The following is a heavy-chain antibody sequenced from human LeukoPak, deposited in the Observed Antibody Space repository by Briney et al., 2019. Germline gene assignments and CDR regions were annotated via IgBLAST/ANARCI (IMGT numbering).Heavy chain of an antibody. CDR3: AKQLGYCSDGSCYFPY. D-gene: IGHD2-15*01. CDR1: GFTFGDHG. V-gene: IGHV3-23*01. Sequence: PGGSLRLSCTASGFTFGDHGMSWFRQAPGKGLEWVSAISNNGGYTYYADSVQGRFTISRDNSKSTLCLQMNSLRAEDTAVYYCAKQLGYCSDGSCYFPYWGQGTLVTVSS. CDR2: ISNNGGYT. J-gene: IGHJ4*02.